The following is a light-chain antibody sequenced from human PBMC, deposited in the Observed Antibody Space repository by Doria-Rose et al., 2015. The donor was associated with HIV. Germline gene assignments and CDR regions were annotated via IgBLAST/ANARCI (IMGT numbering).Light chain of an antibody. V-gene: IGKV2D-29*02. J-gene: IGKJ3*01. CDR2: EVS. Sequence: EIVLTQPPLSLSVTPGQPASISCRSSQSLVNSDGKTYLYWYLQKPGQSPQLLIHEVSNRFSGVPDRFSGSGSGTDFTLKISRVEPEDFGVYYCMQTILLPFTFGPGTTVDIK. CDR3: MQTILLPFT. CDR1: QSLVNSDGKTY.